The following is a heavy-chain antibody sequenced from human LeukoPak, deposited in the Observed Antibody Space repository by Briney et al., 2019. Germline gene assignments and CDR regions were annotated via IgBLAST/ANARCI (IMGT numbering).Heavy chain of an antibody. CDR2: IYYSGST. V-gene: IGHV4-39*07. Sequence: SETLSLTCTVSGGSISSSSYYWGWIRQPPGKGLEWIGSIYYSGSTYYNPSLKSRVTISVDTSKNQFSLKLSSVTAADTAVYYCARLLTTVVTTHFGYWGQGTLVTVSS. CDR3: ARLLTTVVTTHFGY. D-gene: IGHD4-23*01. J-gene: IGHJ4*02. CDR1: GGSISSSSYY.